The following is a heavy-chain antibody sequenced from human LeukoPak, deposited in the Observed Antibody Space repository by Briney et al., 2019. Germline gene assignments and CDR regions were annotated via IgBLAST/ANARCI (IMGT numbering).Heavy chain of an antibody. CDR1: GFTFTTYS. J-gene: IGHJ4*02. Sequence: GGSLRLSCAASGFTFTTYSMNWVRQAPGKGLEWVALISYDGSNKYYDDSVKGRFSISRDNSKKTLYLQMNSLRAEDTAVYYCARGTGYYYGSGSYYNKPFDYWGQGTLVTVSS. V-gene: IGHV3-30*03. D-gene: IGHD3-10*01. CDR2: ISYDGSNK. CDR3: ARGTGYYYGSGSYYNKPFDY.